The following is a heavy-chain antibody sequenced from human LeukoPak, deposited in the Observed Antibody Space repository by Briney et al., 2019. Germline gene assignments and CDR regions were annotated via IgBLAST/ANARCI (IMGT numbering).Heavy chain of an antibody. CDR2: IHPSGGST. V-gene: IGHV1-46*01. Sequence: ASVTISCKASGYTFTSYYLHWVRQPPGQGLEWMGVIHPSGGSTSYAQKFQGRGTLTKDTAKSTVYIELSSLRPDDTAIFFCSRMAVDTALVTNFFDLWGQGTLVTVSA. CDR1: GYTFTSYY. J-gene: IGHJ4*02. D-gene: IGHD5-18*01. CDR3: SRMAVDTALVTNFFDL.